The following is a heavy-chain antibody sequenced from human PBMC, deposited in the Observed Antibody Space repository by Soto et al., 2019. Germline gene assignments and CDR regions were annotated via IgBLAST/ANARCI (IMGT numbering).Heavy chain of an antibody. Sequence: QVQLVQSGADVKRPGASVKISCKATGFTFSSYFILWMRQAPGQGLEWMGLSDPRGESTTYAPNFQGRVTLTRGNATDKVYMGLTSLRSEDTAVYYCLRQIPQIYDFWSGSKKAFDPWGQGTLVTVSS. CDR2: SDPRGEST. J-gene: IGHJ5*02. D-gene: IGHD3-3*01. CDR3: LRQIPQIYDFWSGSKKAFDP. CDR1: GFTFSSYF. V-gene: IGHV1-46*01.